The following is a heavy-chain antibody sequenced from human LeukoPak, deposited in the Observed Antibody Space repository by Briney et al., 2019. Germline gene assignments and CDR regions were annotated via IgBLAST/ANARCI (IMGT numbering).Heavy chain of an antibody. CDR2: ISAYNGNT. J-gene: IGHJ4*02. CDR1: GYTFTSYG. D-gene: IGHD3-9*01. CDR3: ARGYDILTGYSDLDY. Sequence: ASVRVSCKASGYTFTSYGISWVRQAPGQGLERMGWISAYNGNTNYAQKLQGRVTMTTDTSTSTAYMELRSLRSDDTAVYYCARGYDILTGYSDLDYWGQGTLVTVSS. V-gene: IGHV1-18*01.